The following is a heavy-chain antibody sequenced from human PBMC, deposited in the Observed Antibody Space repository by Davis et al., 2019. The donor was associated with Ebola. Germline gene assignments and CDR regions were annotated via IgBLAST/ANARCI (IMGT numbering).Heavy chain of an antibody. CDR3: ARPWYSGTYYDAYDI. Sequence: SETLSLTCTVSGGSLSRSTYYWDWIRQPPGKGLEWIGSIFYTGNTYYNPSLKSRLTISSDTSKNQFSLKLSSATAADTAVYYCARPWYSGTYYDAYDIWGQGTMVAVSS. V-gene: IGHV4-39*01. D-gene: IGHD1-26*01. J-gene: IGHJ3*02. CDR2: IFYTGNT. CDR1: GGSLSRSTYY.